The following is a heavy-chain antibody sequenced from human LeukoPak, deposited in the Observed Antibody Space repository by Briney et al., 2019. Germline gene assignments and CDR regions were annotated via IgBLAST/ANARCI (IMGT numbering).Heavy chain of an antibody. CDR1: GFTFSTYS. J-gene: IGHJ4*02. CDR3: TGDCSSTSCYGY. V-gene: IGHV3-48*02. CDR2: ITSSSSSI. D-gene: IGHD2-2*01. Sequence: GGSLRLSCAASGFTFSTYSMNWVRQAPGKGLEWVSYITSSSSSIYYADSVKGRFTTSRDNAKNSLYLQMNSLRDEDTAVYYCTGDCSSTSCYGYWGQGTLVTVSP.